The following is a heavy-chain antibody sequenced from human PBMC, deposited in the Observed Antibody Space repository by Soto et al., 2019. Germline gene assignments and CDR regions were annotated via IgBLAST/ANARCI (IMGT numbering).Heavy chain of an antibody. CDR1: GGSISSSSYY. CDR2: NYYSGST. V-gene: IGHV4-39*01. CDR3: AVIRDGPAVAIKNWFDP. D-gene: IGHD2-21*01. Sequence: SETLSLTCTVSGGSISSSSYYWGWIRQPPGKGLEWIGSNYYSGSTYYNPALKSRVTISVDTSKNQFSLKLSSVTAADTAVYYCAVIRDGPAVAIKNWFDPWGQGTLVTVSS. J-gene: IGHJ5*02.